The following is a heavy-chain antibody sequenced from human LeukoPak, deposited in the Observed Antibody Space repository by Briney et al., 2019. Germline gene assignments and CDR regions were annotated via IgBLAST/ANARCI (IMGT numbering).Heavy chain of an antibody. Sequence: NPSETLSLACTLSGASVSSSRYYWSWIRQPPGKGLEWIGYIYYSGSTNYNPSLKSRVTISVDTSKNQFSLKLSSVTAADTAVYYCARVPTSIVVVTAIPTYAFDLWGGGTVDSVSS. V-gene: IGHV4-61*01. J-gene: IGHJ3*01. CDR3: ARVPTSIVVVTAIPTYAFDL. D-gene: IGHD2-21*02. CDR1: GASVSSSRYY. CDR2: IYYSGST.